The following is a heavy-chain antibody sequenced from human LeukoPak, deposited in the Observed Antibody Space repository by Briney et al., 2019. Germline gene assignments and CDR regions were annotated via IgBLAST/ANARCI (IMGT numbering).Heavy chain of an antibody. D-gene: IGHD5-24*01. CDR2: INGDGIST. CDR3: ARAFGYNSDYFDY. Sequence: PGGSLRLSCEASGFTFSSYWMHWVRQAPGKGLVWFSRINGDGISTRYADSVKGRFTFSRDNAKNTLYLQMNSLRAEDTAVYYCARAFGYNSDYFDYWGQGTLATVSS. CDR1: GFTFSSYW. V-gene: IGHV3-74*01. J-gene: IGHJ4*02.